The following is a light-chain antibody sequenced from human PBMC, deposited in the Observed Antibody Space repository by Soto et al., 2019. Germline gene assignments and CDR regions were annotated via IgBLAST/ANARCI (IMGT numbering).Light chain of an antibody. CDR2: GAS. CDR3: QQYGSSPFP. Sequence: EIVLTQSPGTLSLSPGERATLSCRASQSVSSSYLAWFQQKPGQAPRLLIYGASNRATGIPDRFSGSGSGTDFTLTISRLEPEDFAVYYCQQYGSSPFPFGPGTKVDFK. V-gene: IGKV3-20*01. J-gene: IGKJ3*01. CDR1: QSVSSSY.